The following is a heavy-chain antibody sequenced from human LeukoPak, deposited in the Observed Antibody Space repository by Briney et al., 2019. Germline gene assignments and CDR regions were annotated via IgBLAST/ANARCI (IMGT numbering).Heavy chain of an antibody. Sequence: DSVTVSCKASGYTFTSYDINWVRQAAGQGLEWMGWMNANSGNTGYAQKFQGRVTITRNTSIRTAYMELSSLRSEDTAVYYCARGRLGLDYWGQGTLVTVSS. CDR3: ARGRLGLDY. J-gene: IGHJ4*02. D-gene: IGHD3-16*01. CDR2: MNANSGNT. CDR1: GYTFTSYD. V-gene: IGHV1-8*03.